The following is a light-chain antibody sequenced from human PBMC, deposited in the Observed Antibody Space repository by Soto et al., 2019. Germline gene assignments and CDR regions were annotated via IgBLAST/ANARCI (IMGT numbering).Light chain of an antibody. CDR3: QQRSNWPRGT. V-gene: IGKV3D-20*02. Sequence: EIVLTQSPGTLCLSPGERATLACRANHTVFSHYIGWDQQKPGQAARRIVCGTSIRATGIPDRFSGSGSGTDFTLTISSLEPEDFAVYYCQQRSNWPRGTFGQGTRLEIK. J-gene: IGKJ5*01. CDR2: GTS. CDR1: HTVFSHY.